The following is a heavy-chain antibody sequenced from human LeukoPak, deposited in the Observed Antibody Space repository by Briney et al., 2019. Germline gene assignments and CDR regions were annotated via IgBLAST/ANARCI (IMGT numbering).Heavy chain of an antibody. CDR2: ISGSGGST. J-gene: IGHJ4*02. V-gene: IGHV3-23*01. Sequence: PGGSLRLSCAASGFTFSSYAMSWVRQAPGKGLEWVSAISGSGGSTYYADSVKGRFTISRDNSKNTLYLQMNSLRAEDTAVYYCAKVAEYSSGWYAYSAAAPIDYWGQGTLVTVSS. D-gene: IGHD6-19*01. CDR1: GFTFSSYA. CDR3: AKVAEYSSGWYAYSAAAPIDY.